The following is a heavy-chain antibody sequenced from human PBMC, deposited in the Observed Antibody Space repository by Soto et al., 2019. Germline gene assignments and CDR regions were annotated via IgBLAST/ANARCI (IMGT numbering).Heavy chain of an antibody. Sequence: QVQLQESGLGLVKPSQTLSLTCTVSGGSISSGDYYWSCIRQPPGKGLEWIGYIYYSGRTYYNPSLKSRVTISVDTSKNQFSLKLGPVTAADTAVYYCAREPGSTSSLDRLIHYFDYWGQGTLVTVCS. J-gene: IGHJ4*02. CDR2: IYYSGRT. CDR1: GGSISSGDYY. CDR3: AREPGSTSSLDRLIHYFDY. D-gene: IGHD2-2*01. V-gene: IGHV4-30-4*01.